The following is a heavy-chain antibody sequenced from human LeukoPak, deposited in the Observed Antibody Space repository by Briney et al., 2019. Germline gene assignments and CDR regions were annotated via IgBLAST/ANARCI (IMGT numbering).Heavy chain of an antibody. V-gene: IGHV3-21*01. J-gene: IGHJ3*02. CDR1: GFTFRYYS. D-gene: IGHD5-18*01. Sequence: GGSLRLSCAASGFTFRYYSMNWVRQAPGKGLEWVSSITSSSSYIYYADSVKGRFTISRDNAKNSLYLQRNSLRAEDTAVYRCAAYSYGQTDAFDIWGQGTMVTVSS. CDR3: AAYSYGQTDAFDI. CDR2: ITSSSSYI.